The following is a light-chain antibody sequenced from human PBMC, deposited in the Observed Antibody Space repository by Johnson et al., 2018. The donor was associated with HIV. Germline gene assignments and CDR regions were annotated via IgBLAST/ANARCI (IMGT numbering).Light chain of an antibody. V-gene: IGLV1-51*02. CDR3: VGWDSSLSGYV. J-gene: IGLJ1*01. CDR1: SSNIGNNY. Sequence: QSVLTQPPSVSAAPGQKVTISCSGSSSNIGNNYVSWYQQLPGTAPKLLIYENNKRPSGIPDRFSGSKSGTSATLGITGLQTGDEADYYCVGWDSSLSGYVFGTGTTVTVL. CDR2: ENN.